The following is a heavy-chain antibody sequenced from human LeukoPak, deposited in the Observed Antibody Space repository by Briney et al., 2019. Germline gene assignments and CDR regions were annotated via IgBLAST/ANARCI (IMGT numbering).Heavy chain of an antibody. CDR3: ARDADSGYDLWFDP. Sequence: VASVKVSCKASGGTFSSYAISWVRQAPGRGLEWMGGIIPIFGTANYAQKFQGRVTITTDESTSTAYMELSSLRSEDTAVYYCARDADSGYDLWFDPWGQGTLVTVSS. V-gene: IGHV1-69*05. D-gene: IGHD5-12*01. J-gene: IGHJ5*02. CDR1: GGTFSSYA. CDR2: IIPIFGTA.